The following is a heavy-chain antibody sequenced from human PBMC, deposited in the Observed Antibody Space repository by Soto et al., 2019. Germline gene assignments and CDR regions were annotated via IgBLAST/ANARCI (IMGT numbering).Heavy chain of an antibody. CDR1: GFSVSKYY. V-gene: IGHV3-53*01. Sequence: EVQLVESGGGLIQPGGSLRLSCAASGFSVSKYYMSWVRQAPGKGPEWVSVIYTGGSTGYADFVKGRFTISRDISQNTIYLQTNSLRDDDTAVYYCARGNGAWGQGTLVTVSS. CDR3: ARGNGA. J-gene: IGHJ5*02. CDR2: IYTGGST. D-gene: IGHD3-10*01.